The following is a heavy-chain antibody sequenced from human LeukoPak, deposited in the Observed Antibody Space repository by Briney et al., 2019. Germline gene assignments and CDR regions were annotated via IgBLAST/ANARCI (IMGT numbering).Heavy chain of an antibody. CDR2: IYHSGST. D-gene: IGHD1-26*01. J-gene: IGHJ4*02. CDR1: GGSISSGGYS. CDR3: ARAGRYVGATLDY. V-gene: IGHV4-30-2*01. Sequence: SETLSLTCAVSGGSISSGGYSWSWIRQPPGKGLEWIGYIYHSGSTYYNPSLKSRVTISVDRSKNQFSLKLSSVTAADTAVYYCARAGRYVGATLDYWGQGTLVTVSS.